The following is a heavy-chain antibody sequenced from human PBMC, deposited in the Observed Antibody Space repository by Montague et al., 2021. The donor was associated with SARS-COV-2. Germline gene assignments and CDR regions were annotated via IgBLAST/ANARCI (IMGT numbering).Heavy chain of an antibody. D-gene: IGHD3-3*01. CDR1: GGSISSYY. Sequence: SDTLSLTCTVSGGSISSYYWSWIRQPPGKGLEWIGYIYYSGSTNYNPSLKSRVTISVDTSKNQFSLKLSSVTAADTAVYYCARDRLNTIFGVVINDAFDIWGQGTMVTVSS. CDR3: ARDRLNTIFGVVINDAFDI. J-gene: IGHJ3*02. CDR2: IYYSGST. V-gene: IGHV4-59*01.